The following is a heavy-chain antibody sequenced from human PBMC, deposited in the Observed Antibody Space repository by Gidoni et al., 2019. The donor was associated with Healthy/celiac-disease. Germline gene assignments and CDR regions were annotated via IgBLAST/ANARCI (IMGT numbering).Heavy chain of an antibody. CDR2: IDPSDSYT. CDR3: ARHRGGSSSEAIEDLYYYYGMDV. J-gene: IGHJ6*02. CDR1: EYSFTSYW. D-gene: IGHD6-6*01. V-gene: IGHV5-10-1*01. Sequence: EVQLVQSGAEVKKPGESLRISCKGSEYSFTSYWISWVRQMPGKGLEWMGRIDPSDSYTTYSPSFQGHVTISADKSISTAYLQWSSLKASDTAMYYCARHRGGSSSEAIEDLYYYYGMDVWGQGTTVTVSS.